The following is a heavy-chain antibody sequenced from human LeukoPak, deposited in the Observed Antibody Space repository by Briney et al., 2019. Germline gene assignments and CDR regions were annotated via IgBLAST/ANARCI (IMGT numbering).Heavy chain of an antibody. D-gene: IGHD3-10*01. Sequence: GESLKIFWMGSGYSFSSYWFGSVRQMPGKGLECMGSIYPGDSDTRCSPSFQGPVTISADKSITTAYLQWSSLKASDTAMYYCARPNYYGSGSDYNWFDPWGQGTLVTVSS. J-gene: IGHJ5*02. V-gene: IGHV5-51*01. CDR2: IYPGDSDT. CDR1: GYSFSSYW. CDR3: ARPNYYGSGSDYNWFDP.